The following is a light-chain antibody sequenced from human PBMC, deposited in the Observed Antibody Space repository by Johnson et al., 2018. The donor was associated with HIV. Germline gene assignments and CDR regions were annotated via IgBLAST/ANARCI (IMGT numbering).Light chain of an antibody. CDR1: NSNIGKSS. J-gene: IGLJ1*01. CDR3: GTWDISLSVGYV. CDR2: DNN. V-gene: IGLV1-51*02. Sequence: QSVLTQPPSVSAAPGQKVTISCSGSNSNIGKSSVSWYQQLPGTAPKLLICDNNKRPSGIPDRFSGSKSGTSATLGITGLQTGDEADYYCGTWDISLSVGYVFGTGTKVTVL.